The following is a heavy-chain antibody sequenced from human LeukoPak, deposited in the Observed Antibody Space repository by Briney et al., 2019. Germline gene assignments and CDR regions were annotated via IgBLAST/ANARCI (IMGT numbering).Heavy chain of an antibody. V-gene: IGHV4-39*01. J-gene: IGHJ4*02. CDR3: ARQAKRGYYDSAKDY. CDR2: IYYSGST. CDR1: GGSISSSSYY. Sequence: PSETLSLTCTVSGGSISSSSYYWGCIRQPPGKGLEWIGSIYYSGSTYYNPSLKSRVTISVDTSKNQLSLKLSSVTAADTAVYYCARQAKRGYYDSAKDYWGQGTLVTVSS. D-gene: IGHD3-22*01.